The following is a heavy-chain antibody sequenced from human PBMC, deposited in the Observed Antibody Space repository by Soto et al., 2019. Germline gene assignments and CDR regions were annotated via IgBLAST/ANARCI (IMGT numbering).Heavy chain of an antibody. CDR3: ARGGQYRYFDY. CDR1: GYIFTLFG. V-gene: IGHV1-18*01. D-gene: IGHD3-16*02. CDR2: TTAYNGDT. J-gene: IGHJ4*02. Sequence: QVQLLQSGAEVRKPGASVKVSCKTSGYIFTLFGISWVRQAPGQGLEWMGWTTAYNGDTKYAQKFQGRVTQTTDTATSTAYMQLTGLRSDDTAEYFCARGGQYRYFDYWGQGTLVTVSS.